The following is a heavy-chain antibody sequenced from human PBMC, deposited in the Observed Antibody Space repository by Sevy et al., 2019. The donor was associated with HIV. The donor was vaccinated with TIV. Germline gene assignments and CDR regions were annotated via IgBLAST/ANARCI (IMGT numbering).Heavy chain of an antibody. CDR3: ASGPFSYGSGSYSRCY. V-gene: IGHV3-11*01. D-gene: IGHD3-10*01. J-gene: IGHJ4*02. CDR2: ISSSGSTI. CDR1: GFTFSDYY. Sequence: GGSLRLSCAASGFTFSDYYMSWIRQAPGKGLEWVSYISSSGSTIYYADSVKGRFTNSRDNAKNSLYLQMNSLRAEDTAVYYCASGPFSYGSGSYSRCYWGQGTLVTVSS.